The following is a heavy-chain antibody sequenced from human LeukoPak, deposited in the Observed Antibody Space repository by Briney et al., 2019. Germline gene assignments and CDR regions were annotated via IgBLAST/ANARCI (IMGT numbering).Heavy chain of an antibody. D-gene: IGHD3-3*01. CDR1: GGSISSYY. CDR3: ARVGTYYDFRSGYYRYYYYMDV. V-gene: IGHV4-59*01. J-gene: IGHJ6*03. Sequence: SETLSLTCTVSGGSISSYYWSWIRQPPGKGLEWIGYIYYSGSTNYNPSLKSRVTISVDTSKNQFSLKLSSVTAADTAVYYCARVGTYYDFRSGYYRYYYYMDVWGKGTTVTVSS. CDR2: IYYSGST.